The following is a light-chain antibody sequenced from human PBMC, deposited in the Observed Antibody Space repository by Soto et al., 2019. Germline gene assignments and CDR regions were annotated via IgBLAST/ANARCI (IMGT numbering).Light chain of an antibody. V-gene: IGKV1-39*01. J-gene: IGKJ2*01. CDR2: TAG. CDR1: QRITTY. CDR3: QPNYSTPYT. Sequence: IHMTQSPSSLSASVGDRVTITCRASQRITTYLNWYQQQPGKAPKLLISTAGTLQRGVPSRFSGSGSGTDFTLTITTLQPQDFATDFCQPNYSTPYTVGQGTKLEIK.